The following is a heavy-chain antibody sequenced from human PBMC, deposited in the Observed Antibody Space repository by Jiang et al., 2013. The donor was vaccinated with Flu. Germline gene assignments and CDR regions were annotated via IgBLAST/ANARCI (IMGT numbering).Heavy chain of an antibody. J-gene: IGHJ3*02. Sequence: FSSYAMSWVRQAPGKGLEWVSAISGSGGSTYYADSVKGRFTISRDNSKNTLYLQMNSLRAEDTAVYYCAKDLITMIVVADGTFDIWGQGTMVTVSS. D-gene: IGHD3-22*01. V-gene: IGHV3-23*01. CDR2: ISGSGGST. CDR3: AKDLITMIVVADGTFDI. CDR1: FSSYA.